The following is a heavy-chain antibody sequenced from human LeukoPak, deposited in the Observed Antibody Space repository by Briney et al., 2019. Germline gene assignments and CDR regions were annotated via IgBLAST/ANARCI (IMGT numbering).Heavy chain of an antibody. CDR3: AKGDPYGSGSYPVDY. D-gene: IGHD3-10*01. CDR1: GFTFSSHA. CDR2: ISGSGDST. V-gene: IGHV3-23*01. Sequence: PGGSLRLSCAASGFTFSSHAMTWVRQSPGKGLEWVSGISGSGDSTYYADSVKGRFTISRDNSKNTLYLQMNSLRADDTAVYYCAKGDPYGSGSYPVDYWGQGTLVTVSS. J-gene: IGHJ4*02.